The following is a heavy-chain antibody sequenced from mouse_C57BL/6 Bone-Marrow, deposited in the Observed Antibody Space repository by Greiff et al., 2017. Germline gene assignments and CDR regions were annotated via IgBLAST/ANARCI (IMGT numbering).Heavy chain of an antibody. D-gene: IGHD2-2*01. CDR1: GYTFTSYW. J-gene: IGHJ3*01. Sequence: QVQLQQPGAELVMPGASVKLSCKASGYTFTSYWMHWVKQRPGQGLEWIGEIDPSDSYTNYNQKFKGKSTLTVDKSSSTAYMHLSSLTSEDSAVYYCARDGYDGAWFAYWGQGTLVTVSA. CDR2: IDPSDSYT. V-gene: IGHV1-69*01. CDR3: ARDGYDGAWFAY.